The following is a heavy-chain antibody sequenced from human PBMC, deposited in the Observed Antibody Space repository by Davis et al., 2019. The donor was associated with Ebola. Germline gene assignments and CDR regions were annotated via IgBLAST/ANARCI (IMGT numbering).Heavy chain of an antibody. CDR3: ARGGVGGIAAGYNWFDP. D-gene: IGHD6-13*01. CDR2: INHGGST. Sequence: MPSETLSLTCAVYGGSFSGYYWSWIRQPPGKGLEWIGEINHGGSTNYNPSLKSRVTISVDTSKNQFSLKLSSVTAADTAVYYCARGGVGGIAAGYNWFDPWGQGTLVTVSS. V-gene: IGHV4-34*01. J-gene: IGHJ5*02. CDR1: GGSFSGYY.